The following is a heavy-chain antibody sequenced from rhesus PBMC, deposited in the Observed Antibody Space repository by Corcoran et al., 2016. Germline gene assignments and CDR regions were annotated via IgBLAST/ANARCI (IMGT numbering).Heavy chain of an antibody. CDR2: ISYTGGST. CDR3: ARDGIVVVFTAHFDY. CDR1: GFSFSDYY. V-gene: IGHV3S18*01. J-gene: IGHJ4*01. Sequence: EVQLVESGGGLAKPGGSLRLSCAASGFSFSDYYMYWVRQAPGKGLEWVSVISYTGGSTYYADSVKGRFTISRDNAKNTLYLQMDSLRAEDTAVYYCARDGIVVVFTAHFDYWGQGVLVTVSS. D-gene: IGHD2-27*01.